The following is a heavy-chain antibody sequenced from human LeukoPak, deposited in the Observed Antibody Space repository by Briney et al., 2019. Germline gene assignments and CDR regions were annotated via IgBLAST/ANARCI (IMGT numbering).Heavy chain of an antibody. CDR3: ARVQLWFGEPHSGVYYFVY. V-gene: IGHV4-31*03. CDR2: IYYSGST. D-gene: IGHD3-10*01. Sequence: SQTLSLTCTVSGGSISSGGYYWSWIRQHPGKGLEWIGYIYYSGSTYYNPSLKSRVTISVDTSKNQFSLKLSSVTAADTAVYYCARVQLWFGEPHSGVYYFVYWGQGTLVTVSS. CDR1: GGSISSGGYY. J-gene: IGHJ4*02.